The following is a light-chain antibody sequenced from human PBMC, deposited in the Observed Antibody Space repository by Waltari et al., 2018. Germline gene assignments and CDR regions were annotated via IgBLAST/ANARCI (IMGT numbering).Light chain of an antibody. CDR2: GAS. CDR1: QSVSSN. J-gene: IGKJ1*01. Sequence: EIVMTQSPVTLSVSPGEIATLSCRASQSVSSNLAWYQQKPGQAPRPLIYGASTRATGIPARFSGGGSGTEFTLTINSLQSEDFAVYYCQQYNNWPKAFGQGTKVEIK. CDR3: QQYNNWPKA. V-gene: IGKV3-15*01.